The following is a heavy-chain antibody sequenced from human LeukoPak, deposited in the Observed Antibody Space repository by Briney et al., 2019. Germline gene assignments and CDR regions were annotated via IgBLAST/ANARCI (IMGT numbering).Heavy chain of an antibody. CDR2: TYYRSEWYN. CDR1: GDSVSSNSVA. D-gene: IGHD7-27*01. Sequence: SQTLSLTCAISGDSVSSNSVAWNWVRQSPSRGLEWLGRTYYRSEWYNDYAVSVKSRITINPDTSKNQFSLQLNSVTPGDTAVYFCTRTGGGGRSFDYWGQGTLVTVSS. V-gene: IGHV6-1*01. CDR3: TRTGGGGRSFDY. J-gene: IGHJ4*02.